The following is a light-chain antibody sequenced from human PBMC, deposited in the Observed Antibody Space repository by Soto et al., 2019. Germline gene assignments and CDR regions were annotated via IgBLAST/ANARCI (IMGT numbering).Light chain of an antibody. CDR2: GAS. V-gene: IGKV3-20*01. CDR3: QHYGSSPPVT. CDR1: QSVSSSY. J-gene: IGKJ2*01. Sequence: EIVLTQSPGTRYLSPGERATLSCRASQSVSSSYLAWYQQKPGHAPRLIIYGASSRATGISDRLSGSGSATDLTLTFIRLEPEDFSVYYCQHYGSSPPVTFGQGTKLELK.